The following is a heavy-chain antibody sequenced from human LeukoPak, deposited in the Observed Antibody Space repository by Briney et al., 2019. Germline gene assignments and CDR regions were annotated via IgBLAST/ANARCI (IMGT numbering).Heavy chain of an antibody. CDR2: IKSKTDGGTT. D-gene: IGHD1-26*01. J-gene: IGHJ5*02. CDR3: TTDPFMWWELPHP. CDR1: GFTFSKGL. Sequence: GALRLSWAGFGFTFSKGLVELVRQGSGEGVGGVRRIKSKTDGGTTDYAAPVKGRFTISRDDSKNTLYLQMNSLKTEDTAVYYCTTDPFMWWELPHPWGQGTLVTVSS. V-gene: IGHV3-15*07.